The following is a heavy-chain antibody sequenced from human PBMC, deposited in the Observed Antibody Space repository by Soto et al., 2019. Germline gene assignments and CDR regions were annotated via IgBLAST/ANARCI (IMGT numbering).Heavy chain of an antibody. CDR1: GYRFDSNW. CDR2: IYPVDSDT. D-gene: IGHD2-15*01. J-gene: IGHJ4*02. Sequence: PGESRELSCKGSGYRFDSNWIGWVRQMPGKGLEWIGIIYPVDSDTKLSPSFQGRVTMSVDRSISTAYLQWSSLKASDTAMYYCARQVVRELDYWGQGTMVTV. V-gene: IGHV5-51*01. CDR3: ARQVVRELDY.